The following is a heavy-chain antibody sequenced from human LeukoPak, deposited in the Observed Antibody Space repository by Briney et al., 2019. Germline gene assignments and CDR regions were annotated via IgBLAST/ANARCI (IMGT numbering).Heavy chain of an antibody. D-gene: IGHD1-26*01. CDR3: AKDRLVGATRPFDY. J-gene: IGHJ4*02. CDR2: ISGSGGST. CDR1: GFTFSSYG. V-gene: IGHV3-23*01. Sequence: PGGSLRLSCAASGFTFSSYGMHWVRQAPGKGLEWVSAISGSGGSTYYADSVKGRFTISRDNSKNTLYLQMNSLRAEDTAVYYCAKDRLVGATRPFDYWGQGTLVTVSS.